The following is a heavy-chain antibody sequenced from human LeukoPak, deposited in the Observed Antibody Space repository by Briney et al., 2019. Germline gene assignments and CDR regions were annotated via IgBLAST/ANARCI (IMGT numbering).Heavy chain of an antibody. V-gene: IGHV4-39*01. J-gene: IGHJ4*02. Sequence: SETLSLTCTVSGGSISSGPYYWGWIRQPPGKGLEWIGNIYYGENTYYNPSLKSRVTISIDTSKNQFYLKLSSLTAADTAVYYCARGVGSGYTDYWGQGALVTVSS. D-gene: IGHD3-22*01. CDR2: IYYGENT. CDR1: GGSISSGPYY. CDR3: ARGVGSGYTDY.